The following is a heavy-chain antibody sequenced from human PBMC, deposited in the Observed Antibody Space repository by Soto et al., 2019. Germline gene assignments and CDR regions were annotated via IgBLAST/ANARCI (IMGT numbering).Heavy chain of an antibody. Sequence: GSLRLSGLASGFSFNSFNMNWIRRAPGRGLEWVASISVSGDNIYYGDSMQGRFTISRDNSKRSVFLDLNSLRVEDTAVYYCARDLGLLKSMFDYWGKGTLVTVSS. CDR2: ISVSGDNI. CDR3: ARDLGLLKSMFDY. J-gene: IGHJ4*02. CDR1: GFSFNSFN. D-gene: IGHD2-8*01. V-gene: IGHV3-21*01.